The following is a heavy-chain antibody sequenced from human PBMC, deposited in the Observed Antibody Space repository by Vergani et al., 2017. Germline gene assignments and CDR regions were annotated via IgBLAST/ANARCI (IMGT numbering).Heavy chain of an antibody. CDR3: ARPTFGDLTFFDY. V-gene: IGHV5-51*01. Sequence: EVQLVQSGAEVKMPGESLTISCKGSGYSFITHWIGWVRQMPGKGLEWMGIIYPGDSDTRYSPSFQGQFTISADKSISTAYLQWSSLKASDTAMYDFARPTFGDLTFFDYWGQGTLVTVSS. D-gene: IGHD3-10*01. CDR2: IYPGDSDT. J-gene: IGHJ4*02. CDR1: GYSFITHW.